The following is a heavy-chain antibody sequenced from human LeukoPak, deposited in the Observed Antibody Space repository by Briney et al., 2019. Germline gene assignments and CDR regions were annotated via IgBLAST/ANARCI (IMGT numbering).Heavy chain of an antibody. CDR2: ISSSSSYI. Sequence: GGSLRLSCAASGFTFSSYSMNWVRQAPGKGLEWVSSISSSSSYIYYADSVKGRFTISRDNAKNSLYLQMNSLRAEDTAVYCCAKDSSYYYDSSGYPDYFDYWGQGTLVTVSS. J-gene: IGHJ4*02. CDR1: GFTFSSYS. D-gene: IGHD3-22*01. CDR3: AKDSSYYYDSSGYPDYFDY. V-gene: IGHV3-21*01.